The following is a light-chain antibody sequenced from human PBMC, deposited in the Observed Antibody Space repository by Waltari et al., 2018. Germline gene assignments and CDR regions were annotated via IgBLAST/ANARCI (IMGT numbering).Light chain of an antibody. CDR3: QQYDGSVVT. V-gene: IGKV3-20*01. CDR1: QYITGNW. CDR2: AAS. Sequence: CRASQYITGNWLTWYQQKPGQAPRLLIYAASTRAPGIPDRFSGSGSGTDFSLTISRPEPEDSAAYYCQQYDGSVVTFGGGTKVEIK. J-gene: IGKJ4*01.